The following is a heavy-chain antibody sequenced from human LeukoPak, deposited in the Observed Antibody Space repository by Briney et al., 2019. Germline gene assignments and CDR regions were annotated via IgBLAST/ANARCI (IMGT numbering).Heavy chain of an antibody. V-gene: IGHV3-23*01. CDR2: ISGSGGST. CDR3: ACEPYSSSWYYVY. J-gene: IGHJ4*02. CDR1: GFTFSSYA. Sequence: PGGSLRLSCAASGFTFSSYAMSWVRQAPGKGLEWVSAISGSGGSTYYADSVKGRFTISRDNSKNTLYLQMNSPRAEDTAVYYCACEPYSSSWYYVYWGQGTLVTVSS. D-gene: IGHD6-13*01.